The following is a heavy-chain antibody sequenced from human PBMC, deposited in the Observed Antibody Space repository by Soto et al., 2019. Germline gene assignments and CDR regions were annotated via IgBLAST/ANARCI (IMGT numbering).Heavy chain of an antibody. CDR3: ARGLHYDSVSLDDY. J-gene: IGHJ4*02. V-gene: IGHV1-69*02. D-gene: IGHD3-22*01. Sequence: QVQLVQSGAEVKKPGSSVKVSCKASGGTFSSYTISWVRQAPGQGLEWMGRIIPILGIAKYAQKFQGRVTITEDKSTSTAYMELSSLRSEDTDVYYCARGLHYDSVSLDDYWGQGTLVTVSS. CDR2: IIPILGIA. CDR1: GGTFSSYT.